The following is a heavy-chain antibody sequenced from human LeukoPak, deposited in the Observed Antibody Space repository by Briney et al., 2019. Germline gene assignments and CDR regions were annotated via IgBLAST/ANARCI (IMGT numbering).Heavy chain of an antibody. CDR1: GFTFSTYT. CDR2: ISSSSSYI. V-gene: IGHV3-21*01. J-gene: IGHJ4*02. Sequence: GGSLRLSCAASGFTFSTYTMNWVRQAPGKGLEWVSSISSSSSYIYYADSVKGRFTISRDNAKNSLYLQMNSLRAEDTAVYYCARGRRRIAAAGATPPAPYFDYWGQGTLVTFSS. D-gene: IGHD6-13*01. CDR3: ARGRRRIAAAGATPPAPYFDY.